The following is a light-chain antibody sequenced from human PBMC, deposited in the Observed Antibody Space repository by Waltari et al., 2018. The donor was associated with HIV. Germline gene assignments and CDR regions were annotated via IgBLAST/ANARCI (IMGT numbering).Light chain of an antibody. J-gene: IGLJ3*02. CDR3: ATWDDSLNGHWV. CDR2: RTS. V-gene: IGLV1-44*01. CDR1: ASNSGSNV. Sequence: QSVLTQPPSLSGTPGQRITISCSGSASNSGSNVVPWYQQLPGAAPKVIIYRTSQRPSGVPDRFSGSKSGTSGSLAISGLQSEDEATYYCATWDDSLNGHWVFGGGTKLTVL.